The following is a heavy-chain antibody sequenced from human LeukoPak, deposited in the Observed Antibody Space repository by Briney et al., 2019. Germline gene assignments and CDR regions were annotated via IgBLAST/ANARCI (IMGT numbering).Heavy chain of an antibody. CDR2: IDANNGDT. Sequence: GSVKISCKASGYTFRGNYIHWLRQAPGQGLEWMGWIDANNGDTKSAQKFQGRVTMSRDTSISTAYMDLSSLSPDDAAVYYCARDPSSVTLYFFDYWGQGTLVTVSS. V-gene: IGHV1-2*02. CDR3: ARDPSSVTLYFFDY. J-gene: IGHJ4*02. D-gene: IGHD4-11*01. CDR1: GYTFRGNY.